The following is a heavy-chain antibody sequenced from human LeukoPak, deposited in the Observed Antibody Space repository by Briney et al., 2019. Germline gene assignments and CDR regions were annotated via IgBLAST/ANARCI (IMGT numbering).Heavy chain of an antibody. V-gene: IGHV1-69*06. Sequence: SVKVSCKASGGTFSSYAISWVRQAPGQGLEWMGGIIPIFGTANYAQKFQGRVTITAAKSTSTAYMELSSLRSEDTAVYYCARGSRYHDWLSPLDSWGQGTLVTVSS. D-gene: IGHD3-9*01. CDR3: ARGSRYHDWLSPLDS. CDR2: IIPIFGTA. J-gene: IGHJ4*02. CDR1: GGTFSSYA.